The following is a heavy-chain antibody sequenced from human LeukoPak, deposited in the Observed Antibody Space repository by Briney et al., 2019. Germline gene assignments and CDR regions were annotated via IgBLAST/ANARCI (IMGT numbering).Heavy chain of an antibody. CDR2: IYTSGST. V-gene: IGHV4-4*07. CDR3: ARDSSGYYYEQYWYFDL. Sequence: PSETLSLTCTVSGGSISSYYWSWIRQPAGKGLEWIGCIYTSGSTNYNPSLKSRVTMSVDTSKNQFSLKLSSVTAADTAVYYCARDSSGYYYEQYWYFDLWGRGTLVTVSS. J-gene: IGHJ2*01. D-gene: IGHD3-22*01. CDR1: GGSISSYY.